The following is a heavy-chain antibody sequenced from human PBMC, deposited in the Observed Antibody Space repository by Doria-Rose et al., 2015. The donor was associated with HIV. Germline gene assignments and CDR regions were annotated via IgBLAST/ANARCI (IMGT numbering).Heavy chain of an antibody. CDR2: IFSYDDR. Sequence: ESGPVLVKPTETLTLTCTVSGVSLSSPGMGVSWIRQPPGKALEWLANIFSYDDRSYKASLKSRLTISRGTSKSQVVLTMTDMDPVDTATYYCARIKSSRWYHKYYFDFWGQGTLVIVSA. J-gene: IGHJ4*02. D-gene: IGHD6-13*01. CDR1: GVSLSSPGMG. CDR3: ARIKSSRWYHKYYFDF. V-gene: IGHV2-26*01.